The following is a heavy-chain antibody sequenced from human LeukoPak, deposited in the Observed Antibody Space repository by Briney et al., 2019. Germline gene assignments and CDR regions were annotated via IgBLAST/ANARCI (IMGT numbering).Heavy chain of an antibody. CDR2: IKRKTDGGTT. V-gene: IGHV3-15*01. CDR1: GFTFSNAW. J-gene: IGHJ4*02. D-gene: IGHD3-22*01. Sequence: PGGSLRLSCAASGFTFSNAWMSWVRQAPGKGLEWVGRIKRKTDGGTTDYAAPVKGRFTISRDDSKNTLYLQMNSLKTEDTAVYYCTTDDYYDSSGYTGYFDYWGQGTLVTVSS. CDR3: TTDDYYDSSGYTGYFDY.